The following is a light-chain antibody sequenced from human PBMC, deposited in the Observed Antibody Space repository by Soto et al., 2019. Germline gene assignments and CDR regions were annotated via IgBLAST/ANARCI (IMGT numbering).Light chain of an antibody. CDR3: CSYVGGDTYLI. V-gene: IGLV2-23*01. CDR2: EGS. Sequence: QSVLTQPASVSGSPGQSITISCTGTSSDVGGYILVSWYQQEPGKAPKLMIYEGSKRPSGVSNRVSGSKSGNTSSLTIYGLQAEDEAHYDCCSYVGGDTYLIFGGGTQLTGL. CDR1: SSDVGGYIL. J-gene: IGLJ2*01.